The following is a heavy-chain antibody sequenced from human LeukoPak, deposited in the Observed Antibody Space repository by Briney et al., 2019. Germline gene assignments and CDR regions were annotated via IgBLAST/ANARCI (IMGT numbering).Heavy chain of an antibody. J-gene: IGHJ2*01. CDR2: IYYSGST. CDR1: GGSISSSSYY. Sequence: SETLSLTCTVSGGSISSSSYYWGWIRQPPGKGLEWIGCIYYSGSTYYNPSLQSRVTISVDTSKNQFSLKLSSVTAADTAVYYCARHYCGGDCYSRWYFDLWGRGTLVTVSS. D-gene: IGHD2-21*02. CDR3: ARHYCGGDCYSRWYFDL. V-gene: IGHV4-39*07.